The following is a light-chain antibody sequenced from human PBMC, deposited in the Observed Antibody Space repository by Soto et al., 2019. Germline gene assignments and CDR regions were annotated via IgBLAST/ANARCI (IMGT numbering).Light chain of an antibody. CDR3: SSYTTSSTQV. CDR1: SSDIGTYNY. Sequence: QSALTQPASVSGSPGQSITISCTGTSSDIGTYNYVSWYQQHPGKVPKLMIYEVSNRRSGVSNRFSASKSGNTPSLAISRLQAEHESYYYSSSYTTSSTQVFGGGTKLTVL. V-gene: IGLV2-14*01. CDR2: EVS. J-gene: IGLJ3*02.